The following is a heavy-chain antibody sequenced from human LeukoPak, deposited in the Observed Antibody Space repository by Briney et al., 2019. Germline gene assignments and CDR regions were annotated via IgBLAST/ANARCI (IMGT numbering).Heavy chain of an antibody. CDR2: IKEDGSQK. D-gene: IGHD5-12*01. CDR3: ARLGAGSGSLDF. J-gene: IGHJ4*02. CDR1: GFSFSTYW. Sequence: GGSLRLSCGASGFSFSTYWMGWVRQTPGKGLEWLANIKEDGSQKYYVNSVAGRFSISRDNAKNSLFLQMDYLRADDTAVYYCARLGAGSGSLDFWGQGTLVTVSS. V-gene: IGHV3-7*01.